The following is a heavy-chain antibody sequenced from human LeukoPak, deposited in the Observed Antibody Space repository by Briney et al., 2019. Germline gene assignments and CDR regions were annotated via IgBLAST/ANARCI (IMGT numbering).Heavy chain of an antibody. CDR3: ARKGKTQYCGGDCYQDI. V-gene: IGHV5-51*01. D-gene: IGHD2-21*01. CDR2: IHPGDSDT. J-gene: IGHJ3*02. CDR1: GYSFTSYW. Sequence: GESLKISCKGSGYSFTSYWIGWVRQMPGKGLEWMGIIHPGDSDTRYSSSFQGQVTISADKFISTAYLQWSSLKASDTAMYYCARKGKTQYCGGDCYQDIWGQGTMVTVSS.